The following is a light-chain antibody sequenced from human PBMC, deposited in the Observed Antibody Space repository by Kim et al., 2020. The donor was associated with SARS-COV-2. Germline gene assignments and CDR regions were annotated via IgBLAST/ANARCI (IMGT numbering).Light chain of an antibody. J-gene: IGKJ5*01. CDR3: MQALQTPPT. CDR2: LGS. Sequence: PASISCRSSQCLLHSNGYNYLDWYLQKPGQSPQLRIYLGSNRASGVPDRFSGSGSGTDFTLKISRVEAEDVGVYYCMQALQTPPTFGQGTRLEIK. CDR1: QCLLHSNGYNY. V-gene: IGKV2-28*01.